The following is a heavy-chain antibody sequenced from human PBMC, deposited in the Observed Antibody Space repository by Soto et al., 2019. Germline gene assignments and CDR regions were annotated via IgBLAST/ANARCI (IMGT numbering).Heavy chain of an antibody. Sequence: QLQLQESGSGLVKPSQTLSLTCAVSGGSISSGGYSWSWIRQPPGKGLEWIGYIYHSGSTYYNPSLKSRVTISVDRSKNQFSLKLSSGTAADTAVYYCARDGTYYYDSSGPGAFDIWGQGTMVTVSS. J-gene: IGHJ3*02. CDR3: ARDGTYYYDSSGPGAFDI. V-gene: IGHV4-30-2*01. D-gene: IGHD3-22*01. CDR1: GGSISSGGYS. CDR2: IYHSGST.